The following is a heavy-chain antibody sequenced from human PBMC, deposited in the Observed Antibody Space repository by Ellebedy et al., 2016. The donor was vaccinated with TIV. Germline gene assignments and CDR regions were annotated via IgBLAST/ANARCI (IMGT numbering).Heavy chain of an antibody. CDR1: GYTFSDYY. Sequence: AASVKVSCKASGYTFSDYYIEWVRQAPGQGLEWMGIINPGGGTTTYAQKLQGRVTMTRDPSTSTVYMELTSLRSEDTAMYYCARDTGRIAAAGLDFWGQGTLVTVSS. D-gene: IGHD6-25*01. V-gene: IGHV1-46*04. J-gene: IGHJ4*02. CDR2: INPGGGTT. CDR3: ARDTGRIAAAGLDF.